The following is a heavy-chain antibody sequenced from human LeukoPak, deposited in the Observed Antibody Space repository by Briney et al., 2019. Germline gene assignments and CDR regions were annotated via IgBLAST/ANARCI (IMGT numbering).Heavy chain of an antibody. D-gene: IGHD6-13*01. CDR2: ISYDGSNK. J-gene: IGHJ4*02. V-gene: IGHV3-30*18. CDR3: AKGPDPGSWYIPFDY. CDR1: GFTFSSYG. Sequence: GGSLRLSCAASGFTFSSYGMHWVRQAPGKGLEWVAVISYDGSNKYYADSVKGRFTISRDNSKNTLYLQMNSLRAEDTAVYYCAKGPDPGSWYIPFDYWGQGTLVTVSS.